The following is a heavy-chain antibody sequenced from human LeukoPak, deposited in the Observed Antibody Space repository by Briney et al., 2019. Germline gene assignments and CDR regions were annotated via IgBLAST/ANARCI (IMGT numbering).Heavy chain of an antibody. Sequence: GASVKVSCKASGYTFTSYGISWVRQAPGQGLEWMGWISAYNGNTNYAQKLQGRVTMTTDTSTSTAYMELRSMRSDDTTVYYCARELGYCSSTSCSDTAMVGAYYYYYYMDVWGKGTTVTVSS. CDR1: GYTFTSYG. D-gene: IGHD2-2*01. CDR3: ARELGYCSSTSCSDTAMVGAYYYYYYMDV. J-gene: IGHJ6*03. CDR2: ISAYNGNT. V-gene: IGHV1-18*01.